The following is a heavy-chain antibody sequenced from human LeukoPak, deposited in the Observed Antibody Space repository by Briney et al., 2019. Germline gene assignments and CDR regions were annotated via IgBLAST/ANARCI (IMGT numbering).Heavy chain of an antibody. CDR3: ATVSMWGGPHGWFDP. CDR1: VYTLTELS. Sequence: ASVKVSCKVSVYTLTELSMHWVRQAPGKGLEGMGGFDPEDGETIYAQKFQGRVTMTEDTSTDTAYMELSSLRSEDTAVYYCATVSMWGGPHGWFDPWGQGTLVTVSS. J-gene: IGHJ5*02. V-gene: IGHV1-24*01. CDR2: FDPEDGET. D-gene: IGHD3-3*01.